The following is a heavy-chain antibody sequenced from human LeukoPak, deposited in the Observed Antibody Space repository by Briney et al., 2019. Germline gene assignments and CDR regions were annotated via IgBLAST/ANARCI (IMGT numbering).Heavy chain of an antibody. V-gene: IGHV4-59*11. CDR1: GASTRSHY. Sequence: SETLSLTCTVSGASTRSHYWSWIRQPPGKGLEWIGYMYYSGNSNYNPALKSRVTISVDTSKNQFSLKLISVTAADTAVYYCARSRGYFEYWGQGTLVTVSS. CDR3: ARSRGYFEY. CDR2: MYYSGNS. D-gene: IGHD1-26*01. J-gene: IGHJ4*02.